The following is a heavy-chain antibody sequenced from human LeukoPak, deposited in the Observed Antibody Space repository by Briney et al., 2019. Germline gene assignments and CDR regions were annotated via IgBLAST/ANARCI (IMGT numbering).Heavy chain of an antibody. Sequence: HPGGSLRLSCAASGFAFNNYVMTWVRQAPGKGLDWFSAISGSGDSTYYADSVKGRFTISRDSSKSTMYLQMTSLTAEDTAVYYCAKGSGTSRPYYLDYWGRGTLVTVSS. J-gene: IGHJ4*02. CDR1: GFAFNNYV. CDR2: ISGSGDST. CDR3: AKGSGTSRPYYLDY. V-gene: IGHV3-23*01. D-gene: IGHD6-25*01.